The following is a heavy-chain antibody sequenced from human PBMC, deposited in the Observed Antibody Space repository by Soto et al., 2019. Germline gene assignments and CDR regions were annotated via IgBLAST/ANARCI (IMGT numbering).Heavy chain of an antibody. CDR1: GFTFSSYG. Sequence: QVQLVESGGGVVQPGRSLRLSCAASGFTFSSYGMHWVRQAPGKGLEWVAVIWYDGSNKYYADSVKGRFTISRDNSKNTLYLQMNSLRAEDTAVYYCARTYSSRLFDYWGQGTLVTVSS. D-gene: IGHD6-13*01. CDR3: ARTYSSRLFDY. J-gene: IGHJ4*02. CDR2: IWYDGSNK. V-gene: IGHV3-33*01.